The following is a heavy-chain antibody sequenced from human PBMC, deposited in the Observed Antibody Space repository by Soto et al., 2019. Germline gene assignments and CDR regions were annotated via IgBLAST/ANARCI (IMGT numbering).Heavy chain of an antibody. V-gene: IGHV4-30-4*01. CDR2: IYYSGCT. CDR3: ARLDV. Sequence: QVQLQEPGPGLVKPSQTLSLTCTVSGGSISSGDSYWSWIRQPPGKGLEWIGYIYYSGCTSYNPSLKRRVTTSVDTSKAQFSLKLSSLTAADTAVYYGARLDVWGQVTTVTVSS. J-gene: IGHJ6*02. CDR1: GGSISSGDSY.